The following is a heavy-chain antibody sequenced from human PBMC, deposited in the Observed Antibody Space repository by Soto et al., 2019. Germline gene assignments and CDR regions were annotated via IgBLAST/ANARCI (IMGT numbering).Heavy chain of an antibody. Sequence: QVQLQESGPGLVKPSETLSLTCTVSGGSISSYYWSWIRQPPGKGLEWIGYIYYSGSTNYNPSLKRRVTISVDTSKNQFSLKLSSVTAADTAVYYCARSRRLYGMDVWGQGTTVTVSS. J-gene: IGHJ6*02. V-gene: IGHV4-59*01. CDR3: ARSRRLYGMDV. CDR1: GGSISSYY. CDR2: IYYSGST.